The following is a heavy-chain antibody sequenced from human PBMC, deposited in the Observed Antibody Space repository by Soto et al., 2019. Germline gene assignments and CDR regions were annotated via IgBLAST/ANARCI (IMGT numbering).Heavy chain of an antibody. CDR2: IIPILGIA. CDR1: GGTFSSYT. D-gene: IGHD3-3*01. Sequence: QVQLVQSGAEVKKPGSSVKVSCKASGGTFSSYTISWVRQAPGQGLEWMGRIIPILGIANYAQKFQGRVTITADKSTSTAYMELSSLRSEDTAVYYCARLKGNDDFWSGGNWFDPWGQGTLVTVSS. CDR3: ARLKGNDDFWSGGNWFDP. V-gene: IGHV1-69*02. J-gene: IGHJ5*02.